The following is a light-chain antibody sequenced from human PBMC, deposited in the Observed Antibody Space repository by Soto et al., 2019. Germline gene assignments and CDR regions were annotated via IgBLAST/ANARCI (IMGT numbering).Light chain of an antibody. CDR3: HQRQYWPPIT. J-gene: IGKJ5*01. CDR2: AAS. V-gene: IGKV3D-20*02. Sequence: EIVLTQTPGTVSLSPGERATLSCSAIQSVSSYYLAWYQQKPGQAPRLLIYAASSRATGIPDRFSGSGSGTDFTLTISSLEPEDFAVYYCHQRQYWPPITFGQGTRLEIK. CDR1: QSVSSYY.